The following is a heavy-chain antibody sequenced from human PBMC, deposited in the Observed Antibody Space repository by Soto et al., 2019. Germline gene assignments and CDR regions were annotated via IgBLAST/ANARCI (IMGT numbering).Heavy chain of an antibody. CDR2: IYYSGNT. CDR3: ARSVFP. J-gene: IGHJ5*02. CDR1: GDSISSGGYY. Sequence: SETLSLTCSVSGDSISSGGYYYSWIRQHPGKGLEWIGYIYYSGNTYYNPSLKSRVTISVDTSKNQFSLKLTSVTAADTAVYYCARSVFPWGQGTLVTVSS. V-gene: IGHV4-31*03.